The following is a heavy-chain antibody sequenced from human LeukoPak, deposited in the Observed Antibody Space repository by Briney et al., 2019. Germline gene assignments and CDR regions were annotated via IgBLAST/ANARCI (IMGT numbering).Heavy chain of an antibody. Sequence: PGGSLRLSCAASGFTFSSYGMHWVRQAPGKGLEWVAVISYDGSNKYYADSVKGRFTISRDNSKNTLYLQMNSLRTEDTAVYYCAKDLGYYDILTGYYSPGANWFDPWGQGTLVTVSS. CDR3: AKDLGYYDILTGYYSPGANWFDP. V-gene: IGHV3-30*18. D-gene: IGHD3-9*01. CDR1: GFTFSSYG. CDR2: ISYDGSNK. J-gene: IGHJ5*02.